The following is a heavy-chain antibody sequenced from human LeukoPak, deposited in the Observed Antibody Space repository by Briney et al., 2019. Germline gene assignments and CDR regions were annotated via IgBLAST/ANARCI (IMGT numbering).Heavy chain of an antibody. J-gene: IGHJ4*02. V-gene: IGHV3-33*08. CDR1: GFSFSSFA. CDR3: ARDGSERCSGGSCYSVYFDY. CDR2: IWYDGSNK. Sequence: GGSLRLSCAASGFSFSSFAMTWVRQAPGKGLEWVAVIWYDGSNKYYADSVKGRFTISRDNSKNTLYLQMNSLRAEDTAVYYCARDGSERCSGGSCYSVYFDYWGQGTLVTVSS. D-gene: IGHD2-15*01.